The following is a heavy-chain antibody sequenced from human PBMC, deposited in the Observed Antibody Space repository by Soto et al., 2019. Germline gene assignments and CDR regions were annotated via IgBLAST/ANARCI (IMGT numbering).Heavy chain of an antibody. D-gene: IGHD6-25*01. CDR1: GFIFSDYW. Sequence: PGGSLRLSCAASGFIFSDYWMHWVRQAPGKGLVWVARINGDGTTTYVDSVKGRFTISRDNAKNMMYLQMNSLRVEDTAMYYCGRGSGPRGRPYWGQGISVTVS. J-gene: IGHJ4*02. V-gene: IGHV3-74*01. CDR3: GRGSGPRGRPY. CDR2: INGDGTT.